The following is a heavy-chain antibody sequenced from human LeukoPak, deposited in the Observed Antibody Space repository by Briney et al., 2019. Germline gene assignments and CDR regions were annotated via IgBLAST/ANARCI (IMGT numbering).Heavy chain of an antibody. D-gene: IGHD4-17*01. CDR3: ARDSFIDYDDSMEAFDL. J-gene: IGHJ3*01. V-gene: IGHV3-74*01. Sequence: TGGSLRLSCAASGFTFSRYWMQWVRHAPGKGLVWVSRIRSDGSSTTTYADAVKGRFTISKDNAKSSLSLQMNSLRAEDTALYYCARDSFIDYDDSMEAFDLWGQGTLVTVSS. CDR1: GFTFSRYW. CDR2: IRSDGSSTT.